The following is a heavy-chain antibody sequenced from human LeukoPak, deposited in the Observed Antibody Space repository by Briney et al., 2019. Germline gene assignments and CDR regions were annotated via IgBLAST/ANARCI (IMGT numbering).Heavy chain of an antibody. Sequence: PSETLSLTCTVSGGSISISTYYWGWIRQPPGKGLEWIGEIYHSGSTNYNPSLKSRVTISVDKSKNQFSLKLSSVTAADTALYYCARRLVAYYFDYWGQGTLVTVSS. J-gene: IGHJ4*02. V-gene: IGHV4-39*07. CDR2: IYHSGST. D-gene: IGHD5-12*01. CDR3: ARRLVAYYFDY. CDR1: GGSISISTYY.